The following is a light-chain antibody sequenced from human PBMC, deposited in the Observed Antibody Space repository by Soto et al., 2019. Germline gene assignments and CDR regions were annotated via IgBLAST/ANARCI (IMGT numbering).Light chain of an antibody. J-gene: IGKJ5*01. CDR1: QSVSSN. V-gene: IGKV3-11*01. CDR3: HQRQYWPPIT. CDR2: DAS. Sequence: EIMMTQSPAILSVSPGERATLSCRVSQSVSSNLAWYQQKPGQAPRLLISDASNRATGIPARFSGSGSGTDFTLTISSLEPEDFAVYYCHQRQYWPPITFGQGTRLEI.